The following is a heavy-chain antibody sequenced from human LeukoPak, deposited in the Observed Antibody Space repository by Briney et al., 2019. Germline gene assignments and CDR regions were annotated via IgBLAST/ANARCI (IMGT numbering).Heavy chain of an antibody. CDR1: GFNFRSYW. CDR2: IKPDGSQK. CDR3: VRDGMSGIKAFDM. J-gene: IGHJ3*02. Sequence: PGGSLRLSCVGSGFNFRSYWMSRVRQAPGKGLEWVANIKPDGSQKYFVDSVRGRFTISRDNAKNSVYLQMTSLRAEDTALYYCVRDGMSGIKAFDMWGQGTVVTVSS. D-gene: IGHD3-10*01. V-gene: IGHV3-7*05.